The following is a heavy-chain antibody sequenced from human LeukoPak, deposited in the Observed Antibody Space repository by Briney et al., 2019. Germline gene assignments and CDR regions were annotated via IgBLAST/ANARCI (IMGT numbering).Heavy chain of an antibody. Sequence: SETLSLTCTVSGGSISYSSYYWGWMRHPPGKGLESIGSIYYTGSSYYNPSLKSRVTISVDTSKNQFSLKLRSVTAADTAVYYCARDCSGGSCFSGPFEYWGQGTLVTVSS. CDR1: GGSISYSSYY. CDR2: IYYTGSS. CDR3: ARDCSGGSCFSGPFEY. V-gene: IGHV4-39*02. D-gene: IGHD2-15*01. J-gene: IGHJ4*02.